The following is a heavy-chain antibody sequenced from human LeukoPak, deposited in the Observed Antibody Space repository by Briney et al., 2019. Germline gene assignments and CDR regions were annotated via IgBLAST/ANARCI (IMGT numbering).Heavy chain of an antibody. CDR1: GYTFTSYD. CDR3: ARGRRIAARPRYYYYYMDV. D-gene: IGHD6-6*01. CDR2: MNPNSGNT. Sequence: ASVKVSCKASGYTFTSYDINWVRQTPGQGLEWTGWMNPNSGNTGYAQKFQGRVTMTRNTSISTAYMELSSLRSEDTAVYYCARGRRIAARPRYYYYYMDVWGKGTTVTVSS. J-gene: IGHJ6*03. V-gene: IGHV1-8*01.